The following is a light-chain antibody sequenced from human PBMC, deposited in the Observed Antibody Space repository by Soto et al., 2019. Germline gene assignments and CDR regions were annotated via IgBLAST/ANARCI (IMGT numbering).Light chain of an antibody. J-gene: IGLJ1*01. CDR2: EVT. Sequence: QSVLTQPASVSGSPGQSITISCTGTSSDIGAYDYVSWYQQYPGRVPKLIIHEVTNRPSGVSDRFSGSKSGNTASLTISGLQTEDEADYYCSSHAGSNAFYVFGTGTKLTVL. V-gene: IGLV2-14*01. CDR3: SSHAGSNAFYV. CDR1: SSDIGAYDY.